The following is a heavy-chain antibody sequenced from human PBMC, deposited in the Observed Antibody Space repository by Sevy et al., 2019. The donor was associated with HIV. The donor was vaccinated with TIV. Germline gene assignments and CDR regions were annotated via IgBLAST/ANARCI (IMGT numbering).Heavy chain of an antibody. Sequence: GGSLRLFCTASGFTFGDYAMSWFRQAPGKGLEWVGFIRSKAYGGTTEYAASVKGRFTISRDDSKSIAYLQMNSLKTEDTAVYYCTRDRYFDWLPPGGMDVWGQGTTVTVSS. J-gene: IGHJ6*02. CDR1: GFTFGDYA. D-gene: IGHD3-9*01. V-gene: IGHV3-49*03. CDR2: IRSKAYGGTT. CDR3: TRDRYFDWLPPGGMDV.